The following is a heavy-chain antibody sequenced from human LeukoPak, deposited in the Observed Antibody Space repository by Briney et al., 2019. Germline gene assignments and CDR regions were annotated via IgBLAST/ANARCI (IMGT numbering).Heavy chain of an antibody. V-gene: IGHV5-51*01. J-gene: IGHJ5*02. D-gene: IGHD3-9*01. Sequence: GESLKISCKGSGYSFTSYWIGWVRQMPGKGLEWMGIIYSGDSDTRYSPSFQGQVTISADKSISTAYLQWSSLKASDTAMYYCARQGYDILTGYYGGGWFDPWGQGTLVTVSS. CDR1: GYSFTSYW. CDR2: IYSGDSDT. CDR3: ARQGYDILTGYYGGGWFDP.